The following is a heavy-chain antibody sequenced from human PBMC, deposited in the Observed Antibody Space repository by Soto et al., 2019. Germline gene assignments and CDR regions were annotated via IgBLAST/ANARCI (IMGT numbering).Heavy chain of an antibody. CDR2: ISWNSGNI. D-gene: IGHD2-2*01. Sequence: EVQLVESGGGVVQPGRSLRLSCSASGFTFDDYAMNWVRQAPGKGLEWVSSISWNSGNIVYADSVRGRFTISRDNAKTSLHLQMNSLRAEDTALYYCTKGASTSCFYAFDLCGQGTMVTVSS. CDR3: TKGASTSCFYAFDL. CDR1: GFTFDDYA. V-gene: IGHV3-9*01. J-gene: IGHJ3*01.